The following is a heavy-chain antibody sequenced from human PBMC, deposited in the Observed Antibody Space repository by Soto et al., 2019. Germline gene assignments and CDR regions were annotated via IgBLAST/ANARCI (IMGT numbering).Heavy chain of an antibody. CDR2: IGSTLDGSAT. D-gene: IGHD3-10*01. V-gene: IGHV3-73*02. Sequence: EVQLVESGGGLVQPGGSLKLSCAASGFTFSGPHMHWVRQAAGKGLEWVGRIGSTLDGSATIYAASVKGRFTISRDDAKNTAYLEMNGLKTEDTAVYYCVPFFVDGSDFYGMDVWGQGTTVTVS. CDR1: GFTFSGPH. J-gene: IGHJ6*02. CDR3: VPFFVDGSDFYGMDV.